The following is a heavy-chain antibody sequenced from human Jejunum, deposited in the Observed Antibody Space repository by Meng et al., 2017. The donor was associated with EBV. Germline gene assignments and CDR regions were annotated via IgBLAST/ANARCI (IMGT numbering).Heavy chain of an antibody. J-gene: IGHJ4*02. CDR3: AKLLKY. CDR2: ISGSAGNT. V-gene: IGHV3-23*01. CDR1: GFSFSNSA. Sequence: EGQLLESGGGLVQPGGSLRLACAASGFSFSNSAMSWVRQAPGKGLEWVSVISGSAGNTYYADSVKGRFTISRDLSNNTLYLQMNSLRAEDTAIYYCAKLLKYWGQGTLVTVSS.